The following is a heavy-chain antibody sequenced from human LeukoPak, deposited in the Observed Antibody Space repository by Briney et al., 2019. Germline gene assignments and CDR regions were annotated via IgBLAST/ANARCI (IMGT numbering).Heavy chain of an antibody. V-gene: IGHV3-43D*03. D-gene: IGHD3-10*01. CDR2: ISWDGGNT. Sequence: GGSLRLSCAASGFTFDDYAMHWVRQAPGKGLEWVSLISWDGGNTYYADSVKGRFTISRDNSKNSLYLQMNSLRAEDTALYYCAKDMAAYYCSSGNIDYWGQGTLVTVSS. CDR1: GFTFDDYA. CDR3: AKDMAAYYCSSGNIDY. J-gene: IGHJ4*02.